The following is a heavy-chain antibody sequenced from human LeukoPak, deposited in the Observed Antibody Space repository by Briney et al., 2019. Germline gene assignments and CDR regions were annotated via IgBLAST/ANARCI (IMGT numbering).Heavy chain of an antibody. CDR2: ISYDGSNK. CDR3: AKLVGYCSSTSCSHFDY. CDR1: GFTFSSYA. V-gene: IGHV3-30-3*02. D-gene: IGHD2-2*01. J-gene: IGHJ4*02. Sequence: GGSLRLSCAASGFTFSSYAMHWVRQAPGKGLEWVAVISYDGSNKYYADSVKGRFTISRDNSKNTMYLQMNSLRAEDTAVYYCAKLVGYCSSTSCSHFDYWGQGTLVTVSS.